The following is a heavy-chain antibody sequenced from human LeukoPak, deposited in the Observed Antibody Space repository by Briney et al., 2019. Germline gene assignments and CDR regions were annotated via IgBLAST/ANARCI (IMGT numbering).Heavy chain of an antibody. CDR2: IRSKANSYAT. V-gene: IGHV3-73*01. Sequence: GGSLKLPCAASGFTFSGSAMHWVRQASGKGLEWVGRIRSKANSYATAYAASVKGRFTISRDDSKNTAYLQMNSLKTEDTAVYYCTGTTVTTSDYWGQGTLVTVSS. J-gene: IGHJ4*02. CDR3: TGTTVTTSDY. CDR1: GFTFSGSA. D-gene: IGHD4-17*01.